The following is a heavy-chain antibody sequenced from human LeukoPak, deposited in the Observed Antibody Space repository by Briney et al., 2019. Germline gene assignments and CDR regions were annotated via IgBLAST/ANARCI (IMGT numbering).Heavy chain of an antibody. J-gene: IGHJ4*02. CDR1: GFTFSSYG. V-gene: IGHV3-48*04. CDR2: ISSSGSTI. CDR3: AREGYDSSGYYYSTFDY. D-gene: IGHD3-22*01. Sequence: PGGTLRLSCAASGFTFSSYGMSWVRQAPGKGLEWVSYISSSGSTIYYADSVKGRFTISRDNAKNSLYLQMNSLRAEDTAVYYCAREGYDSSGYYYSTFDYWGQGTLVTVSS.